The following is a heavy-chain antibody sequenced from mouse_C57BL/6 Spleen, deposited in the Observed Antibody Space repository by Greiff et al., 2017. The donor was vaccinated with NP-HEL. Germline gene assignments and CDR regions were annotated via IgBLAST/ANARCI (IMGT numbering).Heavy chain of an antibody. V-gene: IGHV2-2*01. CDR2: IWSGGST. CDR1: GFSLTSYG. Sequence: VQLQQSGPGLVQPSQSLSITCTVSGFSLTSYGVHWVRQSPGKGLEWLGVIWSGGSTDYNAAFISRLSISKDNSKSQVFLKMNSLQADDTAIYYCASTYYGKYYYAMDYWGQGTSVTVSS. CDR3: ASTYYGKYYYAMDY. J-gene: IGHJ4*01. D-gene: IGHD2-10*01.